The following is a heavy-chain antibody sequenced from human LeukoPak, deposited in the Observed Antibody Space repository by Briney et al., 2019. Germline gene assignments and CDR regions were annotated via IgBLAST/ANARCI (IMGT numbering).Heavy chain of an antibody. V-gene: IGHV4-34*01. J-gene: IGHJ4*02. CDR3: ARGPTPQGVDY. D-gene: IGHD2-15*01. CDR2: INHSGST. Sequence: PSETLSLTCAVYGGSFSGYYWSWIRQSPGKGLEWIGEINHSGSTNYNPSLKSRVTISVDTSKNQFSLKLSSVTAADTAVYYCARGPTPQGVDYWGQGTLVTVSS. CDR1: GGSFSGYY.